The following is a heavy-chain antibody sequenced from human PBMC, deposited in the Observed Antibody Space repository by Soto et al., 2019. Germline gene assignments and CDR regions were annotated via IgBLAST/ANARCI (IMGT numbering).Heavy chain of an antibody. Sequence: EVQLLESGGGLVQPGGSLRLSCAASGFTFSSYAMSWVRQAPGKGLEWVSAISGSGGSTYYADSVKGRFTISRDNSKNTLYLQMNSLRAEDTAVYYCAPRPGNYYCYGMDVWGQGTTVTVSS. J-gene: IGHJ6*02. D-gene: IGHD1-1*01. V-gene: IGHV3-23*01. CDR1: GFTFSSYA. CDR2: ISGSGGST. CDR3: APRPGNYYCYGMDV.